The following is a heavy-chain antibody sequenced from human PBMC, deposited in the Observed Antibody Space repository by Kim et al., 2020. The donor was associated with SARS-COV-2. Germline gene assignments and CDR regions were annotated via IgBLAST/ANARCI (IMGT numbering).Heavy chain of an antibody. D-gene: IGHD3-16*01. CDR3: ARIRAGGIPFFDY. Sequence: SETLSLTCTVSSGSITSNSNFWSWIRQRPGKGLEWIGYIHYSGNTYYSPSLKSRITISVDTSKKQFSLNLSSVTAADTAVYYCARIRAGGIPFFDYWGQGTLVTVSS. CDR2: IHYSGNT. J-gene: IGHJ4*02. CDR1: SGSITSNSNF. V-gene: IGHV4-31*03.